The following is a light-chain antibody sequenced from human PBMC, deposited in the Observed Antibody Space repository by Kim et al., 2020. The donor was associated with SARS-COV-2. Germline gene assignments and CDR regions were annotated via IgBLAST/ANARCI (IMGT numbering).Light chain of an antibody. CDR1: RSVSSY. CDR2: DAS. CDR3: QQRSNWPLMYT. V-gene: IGKV3-11*01. J-gene: IGKJ2*01. Sequence: SPGERATRPCRAIRSVSSYLAWYQQKPGQAPRLLIYDASNRATGIPARFSGSGSGTDFTLTISSLEPEDFAVYYCQQRSNWPLMYTFGQGTKLEI.